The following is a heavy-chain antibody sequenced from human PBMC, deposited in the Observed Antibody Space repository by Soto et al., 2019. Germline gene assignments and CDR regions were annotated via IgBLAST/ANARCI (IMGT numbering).Heavy chain of an antibody. CDR1: GGSISSGGYY. J-gene: IGHJ3*02. Sequence: QVQLQESGPGLVKPSQTLSLTCTVSGGSISSGGYYWSWIRQHPGKGLEWIGYIYYSGSTYYNPSLKSRVTISVDTSKNQFSLKLSSVTAANTAVYYCARDLALSGSMAAFDIWGQGTMVTVSS. V-gene: IGHV4-31*03. CDR3: ARDLALSGSMAAFDI. CDR2: IYYSGST. D-gene: IGHD5-12*01.